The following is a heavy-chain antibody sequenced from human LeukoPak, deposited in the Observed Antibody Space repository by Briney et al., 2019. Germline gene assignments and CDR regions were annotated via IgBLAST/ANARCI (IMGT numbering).Heavy chain of an antibody. D-gene: IGHD4-17*01. CDR3: ARVKGDYGDYHPCDY. CDR2: ISSSSSYT. V-gene: IGHV3-11*06. J-gene: IGHJ4*02. Sequence: PGGSLRLSCAASGFTFSDYYMSWIRQAPGKGLEWVSSISSSSSYTNYADSVKGRFTISRDNAKNSLYLQMNSLKAEGTAVYYWARVKGDYGDYHPCDYWGQGTLVTVSS. CDR1: GFTFSDYY.